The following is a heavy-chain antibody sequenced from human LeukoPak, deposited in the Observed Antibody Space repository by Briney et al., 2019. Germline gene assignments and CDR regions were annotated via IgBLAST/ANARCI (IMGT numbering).Heavy chain of an antibody. J-gene: IGHJ3*02. CDR3: ARHPTYYYDSSGFDAFDI. D-gene: IGHD3-22*01. CDR1: GYSFTSYW. Sequence: GEPLKISCKGSGYSFTSYWISWVRQMPGKGLEWMERIDPSDTSTNYSPSFQGHVTISADKSISTAYLQWSSLKASDTAMYYCARHPTYYYDSSGFDAFDIWGQGTMVTVSS. CDR2: IDPSDTST. V-gene: IGHV5-10-1*01.